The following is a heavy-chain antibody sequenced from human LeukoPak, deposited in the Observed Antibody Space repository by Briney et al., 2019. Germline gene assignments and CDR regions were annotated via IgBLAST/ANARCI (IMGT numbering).Heavy chain of an antibody. CDR3: ARGGGWSYYHYGMDV. J-gene: IGHJ6*02. CDR1: GGTFSSHA. CDR2: MNPNSGNT. Sequence: ASVKVSCKASGGTFSSHAISWVRQATGQGLEWMGWMNPNSGNTGYAQKFQGRVTMTRNTSISTAYMELSSLRSEDTAVYYCARGGGWSYYHYGMDVWGQGTTVTVSS. V-gene: IGHV1-8*02. D-gene: IGHD6-19*01.